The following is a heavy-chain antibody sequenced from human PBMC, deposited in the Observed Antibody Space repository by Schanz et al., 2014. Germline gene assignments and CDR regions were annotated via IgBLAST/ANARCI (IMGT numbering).Heavy chain of an antibody. CDR1: GFTFSDYY. CDR3: AKRNHDMQSLPLDY. Sequence: EAQLLESGGGLVQPGGSLRLSCAASGFTFSDYYMTWIRQAPGKGLEWVSGISDNGISTYYADSVKGRFTIARDNSKNTLYLQMNSLSAEDTAVYYCAKRNHDMQSLPLDYWGQGTLVIVSS. CDR2: ISDNGIST. J-gene: IGHJ4*02. V-gene: IGHV3-23*01. D-gene: IGHD3-9*01.